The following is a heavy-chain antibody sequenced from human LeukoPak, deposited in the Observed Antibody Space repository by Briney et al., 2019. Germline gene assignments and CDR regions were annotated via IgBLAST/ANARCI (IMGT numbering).Heavy chain of an antibody. V-gene: IGHV4-39*01. Sequence: SSETLSLTCTVSGDSISSSRHSWGWIRQPPGKGLEWIGSISYSGSTYYNPSPKTRVTMSVDTSENQFSLKLSSVTAADSTVYYCVRIYCTSTSCYGDSYYGMDVWGQGTTVTVSS. CDR2: ISYSGST. D-gene: IGHD2-2*01. J-gene: IGHJ6*02. CDR3: VRIYCTSTSCYGDSYYGMDV. CDR1: GDSISSSRHS.